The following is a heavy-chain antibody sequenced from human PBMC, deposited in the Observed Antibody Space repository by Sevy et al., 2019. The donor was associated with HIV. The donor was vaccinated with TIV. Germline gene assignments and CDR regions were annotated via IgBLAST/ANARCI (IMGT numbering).Heavy chain of an antibody. CDR2: ISSSGSLI. J-gene: IGHJ4*02. Sequence: GGSLRLSCAASGFTFSSFEMNWVRQTPGKGLEWVSFISSSGSLIYYADSVKGRFTISTYNAKNSLYLQRNSLRAEDTGVYYCTRDLPPSATTVAHFDYWGQGTLVTVSS. V-gene: IGHV3-48*03. CDR1: GFTFSSFE. D-gene: IGHD4-17*01. CDR3: TRDLPPSATTVAHFDY.